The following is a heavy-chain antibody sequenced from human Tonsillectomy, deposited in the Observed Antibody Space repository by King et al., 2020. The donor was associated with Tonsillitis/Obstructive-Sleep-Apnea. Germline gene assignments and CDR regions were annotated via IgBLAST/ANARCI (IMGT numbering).Heavy chain of an antibody. CDR3: AGPTTVTTDYYYYMDV. V-gene: IGHV3-66*01. CDR1: GFTVSSNY. J-gene: IGHJ6*03. CDR2: IYSGGST. Sequence: VQLVESGGGLVQPVGSLRLSCAASGFTVSSNYMSWVRQSPGKGLEWVSGIYSGGSTYYADSVKGRFTLPRDNPKNTLYLQMNSLRAEDTAVYYCAGPTTVTTDYYYYMDVWGKGTTVTVSS. D-gene: IGHD4-17*01.